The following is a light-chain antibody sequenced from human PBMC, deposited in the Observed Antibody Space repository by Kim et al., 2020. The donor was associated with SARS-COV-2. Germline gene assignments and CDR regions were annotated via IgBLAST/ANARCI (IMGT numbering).Light chain of an antibody. CDR3: ATWHSSLSAVV. V-gene: IGLV1-51*01. CDR1: SSNIGNNF. Sequence: QSVLTQPPSVSAAPGQKVTISCSGSSSNIGNNFVSWYQQFPGTTPKLLIYDTNKRPSGIPDRFSGSKSGTSATLDITGLHTGDEADYYCATWHSSLSAVVFGGGTQLTVL. J-gene: IGLJ2*01. CDR2: DTN.